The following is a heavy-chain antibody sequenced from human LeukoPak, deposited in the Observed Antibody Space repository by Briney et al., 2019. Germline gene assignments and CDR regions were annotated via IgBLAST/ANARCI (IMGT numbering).Heavy chain of an antibody. V-gene: IGHV4-4*07. CDR1: SGSINSYF. D-gene: IGHD5-12*01. J-gene: IGHJ4*02. CDR2: IYSSGTT. Sequence: PSETLSLTCTVSSGSINSYFWGWVRQPAGKGLEWLGRIYSSGTTHYNPSLKSRLTMSVDTSKNQFSLNLRSVTAADTAIYYCGRQGYTAGHYFLDYWSQGTLVSVSS. CDR3: GRQGYTAGHYFLDY.